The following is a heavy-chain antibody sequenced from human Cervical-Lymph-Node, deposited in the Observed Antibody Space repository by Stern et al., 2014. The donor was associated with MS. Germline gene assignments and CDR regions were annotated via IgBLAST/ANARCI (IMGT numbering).Heavy chain of an antibody. J-gene: IGHJ4*02. Sequence: VQLVQSGAEVKKPGSSVKVSCKASGGIFNTYAVSWVRQAPGQGLEWMGGIIPIFGTTNYGQKFQGRITSTADTSTSTAYMGLSSLRSEDTAVYYCARDNEQHLAVDSWGQGTLVTFSS. CDR2: IIPIFGTT. D-gene: IGHD6-13*01. CDR3: ARDNEQHLAVDS. V-gene: IGHV1-69*06. CDR1: GGIFNTYA.